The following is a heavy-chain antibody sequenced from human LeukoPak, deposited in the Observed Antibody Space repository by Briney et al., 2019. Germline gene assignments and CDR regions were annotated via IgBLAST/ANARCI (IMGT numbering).Heavy chain of an antibody. CDR3: ALYYYDSSGYYYVYY. CDR1: GFTFSSYA. D-gene: IGHD3-22*01. Sequence: PGGSLRLSCAASGFTFSSYAMSWVRQAPGKGLEWVSAISGSGGSTYYADSVKGGFTISRDNSKNTLYLQMNSLRAEDTAVYYCALYYYDSSGYYYVYYWGQGTLVTVSS. J-gene: IGHJ4*02. CDR2: ISGSGGST. V-gene: IGHV3-23*01.